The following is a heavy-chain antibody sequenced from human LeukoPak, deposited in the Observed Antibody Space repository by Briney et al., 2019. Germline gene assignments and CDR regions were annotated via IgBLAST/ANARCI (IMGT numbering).Heavy chain of an antibody. D-gene: IGHD3-9*01. CDR1: GFTFSSYG. J-gene: IGHJ3*02. CDR3: ARDPNWLAGAFDI. Sequence: GGSLRLSCAASGFTFSSYGMHWVRQAPGKGLEWVAFIRYDGSNKYYADSVKGRFTISRDNSKNTLYLQMNSLRAEDTAVYYCARDPNWLAGAFDIWGQGTMVTVSS. V-gene: IGHV3-30*02. CDR2: IRYDGSNK.